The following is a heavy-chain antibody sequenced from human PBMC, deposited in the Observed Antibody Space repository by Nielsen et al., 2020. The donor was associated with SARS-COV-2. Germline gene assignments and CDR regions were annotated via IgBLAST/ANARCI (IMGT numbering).Heavy chain of an antibody. D-gene: IGHD4-11*01. CDR2: IYWNDDK. CDR3: ARITGGGPTGGGWFDP. Sequence: WIRQPPGKALEWLALIYWNDDKRYSPSLKSRLTITKDTSKNQVVLTMTNMDPVDTATYYCARITGGGPTGGGWFDPWGQGTLVTVSS. J-gene: IGHJ5*02. V-gene: IGHV2-5*01.